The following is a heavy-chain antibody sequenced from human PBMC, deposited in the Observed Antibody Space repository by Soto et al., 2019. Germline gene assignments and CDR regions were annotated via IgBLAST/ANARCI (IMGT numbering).Heavy chain of an antibody. Sequence: QVQLVQSGAEVKKPGASVKVSYVASGYTFTDHYIHWVRQAPGQGLEWMGWINPHSGKTIYPQKFQVRVTLTRDTSISTAYMELSRLRSDDTAVYDCARGRTVNFYGMDVWGQGTTVTVSS. V-gene: IGHV1-2*02. CDR2: INPHSGKT. J-gene: IGHJ6*02. CDR1: GYTFTDHY. D-gene: IGHD4-17*01. CDR3: ARGRTVNFYGMDV.